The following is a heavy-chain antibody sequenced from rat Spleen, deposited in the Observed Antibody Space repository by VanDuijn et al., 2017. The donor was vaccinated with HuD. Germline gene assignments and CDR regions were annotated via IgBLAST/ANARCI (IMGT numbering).Heavy chain of an antibody. D-gene: IGHD1-9*01. CDR2: ISSVGSST. J-gene: IGHJ2*01. Sequence: EVQLVESDGCLVQPGRSLTLSCAASGFTFSDYYLAWVRQAPTKGLEWVATISSVGSSTYYLDSVKGRFTISRDNAKSTLYLQMDSLRSEDTATYYCARWVYYGYNGGFDYWGQGVMVTVSS. CDR3: ARWVYYGYNGGFDY. V-gene: IGHV5-29*01. CDR1: GFTFSDYY.